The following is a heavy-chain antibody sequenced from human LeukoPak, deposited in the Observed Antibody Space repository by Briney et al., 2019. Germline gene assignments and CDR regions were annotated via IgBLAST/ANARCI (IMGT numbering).Heavy chain of an antibody. J-gene: IGHJ5*02. CDR2: IYHSGST. D-gene: IGHD3-3*01. CDR1: GGSISSGGYY. CDR3: ARLTIFGGFDP. Sequence: PSETLSLTCTVSGGSISSGGYYWSWIRQPPGKGLEWIGYIYHSGSTYYNPSLKSRVTISVDRSKNQFSLKLSSVTAADTAVYYCARLTIFGGFDPWGQGTLVTVSS. V-gene: IGHV4-30-2*01.